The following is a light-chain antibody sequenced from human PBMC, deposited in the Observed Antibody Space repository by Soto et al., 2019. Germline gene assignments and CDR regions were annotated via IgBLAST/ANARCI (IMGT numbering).Light chain of an antibody. Sequence: QSVLTQPRSVSGSPGQSVTISCTGTSSDVGDYTYVSWYQHHPGKAPKLMIFDVTKRPSGVPDRFSGSKSGNTPSLTISGLQAEDEADYYCGLFTSSATWVFGGGTKLTVL. CDR1: SSDVGDYTY. CDR2: DVT. V-gene: IGLV2-11*01. CDR3: GLFTSSATWV. J-gene: IGLJ3*02.